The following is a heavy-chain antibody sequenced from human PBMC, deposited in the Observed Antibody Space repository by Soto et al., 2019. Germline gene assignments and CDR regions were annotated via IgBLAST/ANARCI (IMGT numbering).Heavy chain of an antibody. D-gene: IGHD1-26*01. CDR1: GFTFSSYG. CDR3: AKGGSHYFFDS. Sequence: GGSLRLSCAASGFTFSSYGMHWVRQAPGKGLEWVSSITGSGGSTYYADSVRGRFTISRDNSKSTLYLQMNSLRAEDTAVYYCAKGGSHYFFDSWGQGSLVTVSS. J-gene: IGHJ4*02. V-gene: IGHV3-23*01. CDR2: ITGSGGST.